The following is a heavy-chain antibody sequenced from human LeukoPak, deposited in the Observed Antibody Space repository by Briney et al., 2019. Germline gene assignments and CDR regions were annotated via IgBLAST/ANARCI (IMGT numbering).Heavy chain of an antibody. D-gene: IGHD1-26*01. CDR1: GFTFSSYA. J-gene: IGHJ4*02. Sequence: GSLRLSCAASGFTFSSYAMHWVRQAPGKGLEWVAFIRYDGSNKYYADSVKGRFTISRDNSKNTLYLQMNSLRAEDTAVYYCAKDVVGAATAGGDYWGQGTLVTVSS. V-gene: IGHV3-30*02. CDR2: IRYDGSNK. CDR3: AKDVVGAATAGGDY.